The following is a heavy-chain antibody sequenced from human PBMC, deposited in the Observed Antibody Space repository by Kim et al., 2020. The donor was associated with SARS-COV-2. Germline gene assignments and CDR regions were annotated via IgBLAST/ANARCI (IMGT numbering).Heavy chain of an antibody. D-gene: IGHD4-4*01. J-gene: IGHJ4*02. CDR2: IYYSGST. CDR1: GGSISSSTYY. V-gene: IGHV4-39*01. CDR3: ARLDAAGTTGIDY. Sequence: SETLSLTCTVSGGSISSSTYYWGWIRQPPGKGLGWIGSIYYSGSTYDNPSLKSRVIISVDTSKNQFSLKLSSVTAADTAVYYCARLDAAGTTGIDYWGQGTLLTVSP.